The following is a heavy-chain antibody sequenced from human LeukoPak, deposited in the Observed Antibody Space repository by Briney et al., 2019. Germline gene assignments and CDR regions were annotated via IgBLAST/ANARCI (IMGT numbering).Heavy chain of an antibody. D-gene: IGHD3-10*01. CDR1: GFSFGTYW. J-gene: IGHJ4*02. Sequence: PGGSLRLSCAASGFSFGTYWMHWVRQAPGKGLVWVSLIDTDGSSTPYADSVKGRFTISRDNAKNTLYLQMNSLRAEDTAVYYCARVGGSSDFDYWGQGTLVTVSS. CDR3: ARVGGSSDFDY. V-gene: IGHV3-74*01. CDR2: IDTDGSST.